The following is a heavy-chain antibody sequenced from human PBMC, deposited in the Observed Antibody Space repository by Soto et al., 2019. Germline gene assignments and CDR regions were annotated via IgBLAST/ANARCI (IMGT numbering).Heavy chain of an antibody. CDR1: GGTFNNYA. D-gene: IGHD3-10*01. Sequence: QVLLVQSGPEVKKPGSSVKVSCKASGGTFNNYAINWVRQAPGKGLEWMGGIIPTFGTGNHAQKFQGRVTITADESTTTAYVELNSLRSEDTARSYCASFDCTLVRGGRSSTYKMDVWGQGTTVIVSS. V-gene: IGHV1-69*01. CDR2: IIPTFGTG. CDR3: ASFDCTLVRGGRSSTYKMDV. J-gene: IGHJ6*02.